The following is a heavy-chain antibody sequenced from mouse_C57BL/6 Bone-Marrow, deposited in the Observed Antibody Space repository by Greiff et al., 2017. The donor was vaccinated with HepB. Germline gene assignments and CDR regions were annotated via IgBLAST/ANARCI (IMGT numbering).Heavy chain of an antibody. CDR3: ARRPDYDERSYFDY. Sequence: EVKVVESGGGLVQPGESLKLSCESNEYEFPSHDMSWVRKTPEKRLELVAAINSDGGSTYYPDTMERRFIISRDNTKKTLYLQMSSLRSEDTALYYCARRPDYDERSYFDYWGQGTTLTVSS. CDR2: INSDGGST. V-gene: IGHV5-2*01. J-gene: IGHJ2*01. CDR1: EYEFPSHD. D-gene: IGHD2-4*01.